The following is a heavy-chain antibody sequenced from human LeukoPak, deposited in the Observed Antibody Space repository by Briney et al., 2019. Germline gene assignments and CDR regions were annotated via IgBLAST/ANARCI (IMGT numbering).Heavy chain of an antibody. Sequence: GGSLRLSCVASGFTFSGSKMHWVRQASGKGLEWVGRITSKADSYSTIYAASVKGRFTISRDNSKNTLYLQMNSLRAEDTAAYYCARGGKSAFYYGKDVWGQGTTVTVSS. CDR2: ITSKADSYST. CDR3: ARGGKSAFYYGKDV. J-gene: IGHJ6*02. D-gene: IGHD4-23*01. V-gene: IGHV3-73*01. CDR1: GFTFSGSK.